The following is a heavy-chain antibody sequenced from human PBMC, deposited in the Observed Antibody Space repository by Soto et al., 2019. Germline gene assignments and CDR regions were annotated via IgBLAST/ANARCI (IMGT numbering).Heavy chain of an antibody. D-gene: IGHD5-12*01. CDR2: IRSKANSYAT. V-gene: IGHV3-73*01. Sequence: GGSLRLSCAASGFTFRGSAMHWVRQASGKGLEWVGRIRSKANSYATAYAASVKGRSTISRDDSKNTAYLQMNSLKTEDTAVYYCTRPYSGYDRPSDYWGQGTLVTVSS. CDR1: GFTFRGSA. CDR3: TRPYSGYDRPSDY. J-gene: IGHJ4*02.